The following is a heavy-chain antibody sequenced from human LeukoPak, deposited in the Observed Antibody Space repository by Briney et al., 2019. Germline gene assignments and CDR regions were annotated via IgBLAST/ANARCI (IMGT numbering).Heavy chain of an antibody. CDR1: GYSISSGNY. CDR2: ILHSGST. D-gene: IGHD6-13*01. CDR3: ARGKYSSSWYWVY. J-gene: IGHJ4*02. Sequence: PSETLSLTCAVSGYSISSGNYWGWIRQPPGKGLEWIGNILHSGSTYYNPSLKSRVTISVDTSKNQFSLKLSSVTAADTAVYYCARGKYSSSWYWVYWGQGTLVTVSS. V-gene: IGHV4-38-2*01.